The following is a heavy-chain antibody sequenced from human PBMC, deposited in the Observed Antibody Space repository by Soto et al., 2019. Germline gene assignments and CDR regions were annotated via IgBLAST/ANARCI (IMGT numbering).Heavy chain of an antibody. CDR1: GDSISTFY. Sequence: SETLSLTCTVSGDSISTFYWGWMRQSPGKELEWIGYVYYTGSTNYNPSLKSRVTISVDRSKNQFSLKLTSANAADTAVYYCARGRTVRNYADDSSDYFYFIDYWGQGTQLTVSS. CDR3: ARGRTVRNYADDSSDYFYFIDY. V-gene: IGHV4-59*01. CDR2: VYYTGST. D-gene: IGHD3-22*01. J-gene: IGHJ4*02.